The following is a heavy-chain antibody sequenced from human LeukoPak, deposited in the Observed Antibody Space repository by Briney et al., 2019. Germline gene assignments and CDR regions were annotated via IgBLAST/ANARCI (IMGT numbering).Heavy chain of an antibody. J-gene: IGHJ4*02. CDR1: GFTFSSYW. D-gene: IGHD2-21*02. CDR2: INSDGCST. Sequence: GGPLRLSCAASGFTFSSYWMHWVRQAPGKGLVWVSRINSDGCSTSYADSVKGRFTISRDNAKNTLYLQMNSLRAEDTAVYYRARRWYCGGDCYSAVVASLPFDYWGQGTLVTVSS. V-gene: IGHV3-74*01. CDR3: ARRWYCGGDCYSAVVASLPFDY.